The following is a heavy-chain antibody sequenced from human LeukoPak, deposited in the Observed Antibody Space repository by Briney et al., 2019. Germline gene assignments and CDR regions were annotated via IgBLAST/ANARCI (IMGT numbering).Heavy chain of an antibody. CDR2: IYWDDDK. V-gene: IGHV2-5*02. J-gene: IGHJ4*02. D-gene: IGHD6-13*01. CDR3: AHRWVGSSWYWVYFDY. Sequence: YGPTLVNPTQTLTLTFTFSGFSLSTSGVGVGWIRQPPGKALEWLALIYWDDDKRYSPSLKSRLTITKDTSRNQVVLTMTNMDPVDTATYYCAHRWVGSSWYWVYFDYWGQGTLVTVSS. CDR1: GFSLSTSGVG.